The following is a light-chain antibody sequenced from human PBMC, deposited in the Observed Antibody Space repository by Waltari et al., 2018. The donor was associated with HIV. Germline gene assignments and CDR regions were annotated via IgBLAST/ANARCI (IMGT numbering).Light chain of an antibody. CDR3: QSADSSGALGV. Sequence: YELTQPPSVSVSPGQTARITCSGDALPDQFAHWYQQRPGQAPIPLIVKDNKGPAGIPERFSGSSSGTTVTLTISGVQAEDEADYYCQSADSSGALGVFGGGTKLTVL. CDR1: ALPDQF. CDR2: KDN. V-gene: IGLV3-25*03. J-gene: IGLJ2*01.